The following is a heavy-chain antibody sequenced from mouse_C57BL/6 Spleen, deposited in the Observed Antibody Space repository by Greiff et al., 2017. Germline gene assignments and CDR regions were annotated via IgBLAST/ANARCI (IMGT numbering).Heavy chain of an antibody. V-gene: IGHV3-6*01. J-gene: IGHJ3*01. D-gene: IGHD1-1*01. CDR2: ISYDGSN. CDR1: GYSITSGYY. Sequence: EVKLLESGPGLVKPSQSLSLTCSVTGYSITSGYYWNWIRQFPGNKLEWMGYISYDGSNNYNPSLKNRISITRDTSKNQFFLKLNSVTTEDTATYYCARDGYYGSSYQAYWGQGTLVTVSA. CDR3: ARDGYYGSSYQAY.